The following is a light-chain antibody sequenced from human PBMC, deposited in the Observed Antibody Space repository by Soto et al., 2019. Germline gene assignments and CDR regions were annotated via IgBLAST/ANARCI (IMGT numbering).Light chain of an antibody. V-gene: IGLV2-8*01. J-gene: IGLJ1*01. Sequence: SALTQPPSASGSPGHSVTISCTGTSSDVGGYNYVSWYQQHPGKAPKLMIYEVSKRPSGVPDRFSGSKSGNTASLTVSGLQAEDEADYYCSSYAGSNNLGHVFGTGTKVTVL. CDR2: EVS. CDR1: SSDVGGYNY. CDR3: SSYAGSNNLGHV.